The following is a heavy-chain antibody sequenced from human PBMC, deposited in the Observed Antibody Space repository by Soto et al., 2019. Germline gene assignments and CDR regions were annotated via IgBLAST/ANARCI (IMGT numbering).Heavy chain of an antibody. CDR1: GGTLSNYA. CDR2: IIPIFGTA. Sequence: QVQLVQSGAEVKKPGSSVKVSCKASGGTLSNYAIRWVRQAPGQGLEWIGGIIPIFGTADYAQKFQGRVTITADKSTSTAYMELSSLRSEDTAVYYCARETITIFGVVTTNWFDPWGQGTLVTVSS. D-gene: IGHD3-3*01. CDR3: ARETITIFGVVTTNWFDP. V-gene: IGHV1-69*06. J-gene: IGHJ5*02.